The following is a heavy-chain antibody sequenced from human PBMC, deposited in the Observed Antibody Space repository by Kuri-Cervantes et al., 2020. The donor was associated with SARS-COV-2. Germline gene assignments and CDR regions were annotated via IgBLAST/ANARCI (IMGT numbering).Heavy chain of an antibody. D-gene: IGHD3-3*01. CDR3: ARVRFLEWLPDDY. Sequence: GESLKISCAASGFTFDDYAMHWVRQAPGKGLEWVSSISSSSSYIYYADSVKGRFTISRDNAKNSLYLQMNSLRAEDTAAYYCARVRFLEWLPDDYWGQGTLVTVSS. CDR2: ISSSSSYI. CDR1: GFTFDDYA. V-gene: IGHV3-21*01. J-gene: IGHJ4*02.